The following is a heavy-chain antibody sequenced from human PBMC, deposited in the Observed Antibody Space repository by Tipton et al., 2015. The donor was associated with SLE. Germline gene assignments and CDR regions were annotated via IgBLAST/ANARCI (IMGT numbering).Heavy chain of an antibody. D-gene: IGHD1-26*01. V-gene: IGHV4-59*12. CDR3: AREAKYSGSYYNWFDT. CDR2: IYYGGST. Sequence: TLSLTCTVSGDSIRSYYWSWIRQTPGKGLEWIGKIYYGGSTNENLSLKSRVSISKDTSKNQSSLKLSSVTAADTAVYYCAREAKYSGSYYNWFDTWGQGTLVTVSP. CDR1: GDSIRSYY. J-gene: IGHJ5*02.